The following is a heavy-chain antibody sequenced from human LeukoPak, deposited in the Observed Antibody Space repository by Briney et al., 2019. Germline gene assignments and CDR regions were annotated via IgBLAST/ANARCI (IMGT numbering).Heavy chain of an antibody. V-gene: IGHV1-46*01. CDR3: ARGPSITMVRGGQWYYYMDV. Sequence: ASVKVSCKASGYTFTRYYMHWVRQAPGQGLEWMGIINPSGGSTNYAQKFQGRVTMTRDTSTNTVYMELSSLRSEDTAVSYCARGPSITMVRGGQWYYYMDVWGKGTTVTISS. CDR1: GYTFTRYY. CDR2: INPSGGST. D-gene: IGHD3-10*01. J-gene: IGHJ6*03.